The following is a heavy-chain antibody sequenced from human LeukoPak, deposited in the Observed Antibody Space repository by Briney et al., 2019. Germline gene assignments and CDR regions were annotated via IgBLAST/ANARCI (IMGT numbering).Heavy chain of an antibody. CDR2: IKSKTDGGTT. CDR1: GFTFSNAW. J-gene: IGHJ5*02. CDR3: TTRHVGSVNWFDP. V-gene: IGHV3-15*01. Sequence: GGSLRLSCAASGFTFSNAWMSWVRQAPGKGLEWVGRIKSKTDGGTTDYAAPVKGRFTISRDDSKNTLYLQMNSPKTEDTAVCYCTTRHVGSVNWFDPWGQGTLVTVSS. D-gene: IGHD1-26*01.